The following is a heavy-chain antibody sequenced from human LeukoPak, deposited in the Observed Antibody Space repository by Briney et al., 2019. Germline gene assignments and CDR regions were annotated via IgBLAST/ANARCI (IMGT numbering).Heavy chain of an antibody. Sequence: SETPSLTCTVSGGSISSYYWGWIRQPPGKGLEWIGYIYYSGSTNYNPSLKSRVTISVDTSKNQFSLRLSSVTAADAAVYYCARGDYYDSSGYFDYWGQGTLATVSS. V-gene: IGHV4-59*01. CDR3: ARGDYYDSSGYFDY. CDR2: IYYSGST. J-gene: IGHJ4*02. D-gene: IGHD3-22*01. CDR1: GGSISSYY.